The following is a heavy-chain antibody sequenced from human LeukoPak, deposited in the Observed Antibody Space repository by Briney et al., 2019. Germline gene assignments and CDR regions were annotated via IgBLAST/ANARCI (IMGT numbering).Heavy chain of an antibody. Sequence: GGSLRLSCAASGFTFSSYAMSWVRQAPGKGLEWVSAISGSGGSTYYADSVKGRFTISRDNSKNTLYLQMNSLRAEDTAVYYCAKSGGRTLWKYYYYYYMDVWGKGTTVTVSS. CDR3: AKSGGRTLWKYYYYYYMDV. V-gene: IGHV3-23*01. J-gene: IGHJ6*03. CDR2: ISGSGGST. CDR1: GFTFSSYA. D-gene: IGHD5-18*01.